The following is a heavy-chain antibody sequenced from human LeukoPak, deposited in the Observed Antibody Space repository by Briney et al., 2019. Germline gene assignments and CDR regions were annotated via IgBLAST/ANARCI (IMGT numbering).Heavy chain of an antibody. J-gene: IGHJ5*02. CDR1: GYTFTSYD. CDR3: AESTGYSGYTS. D-gene: IGHD5-12*01. V-gene: IGHV1-8*01. Sequence: ASVKVSCKASGYTFTSYDINWVRQATGQGLEWMGWMNPNSGNTGYAQKFQGRVTMTTDTSTSTAYMELRSLRSDDTAVYYCAESTGYSGYTSWGQGTLVTVSS. CDR2: MNPNSGNT.